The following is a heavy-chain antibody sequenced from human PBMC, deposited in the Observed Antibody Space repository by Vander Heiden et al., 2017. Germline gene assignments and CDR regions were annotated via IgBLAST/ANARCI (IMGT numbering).Heavy chain of an antibody. J-gene: IGHJ6*02. V-gene: IGHV6-1*01. CDR2: TYYRSKWYN. CDR1: GDSVPRNSAA. Sequence: QVQLQQSGPGLVKPSQTLSLTCSISGDSVPRNSAAWHWVRQSPSRGLEWLGRTYYRSKWYNDYAVSVKSRITINPDTSKNQFSLQLNSVTPEDTAVYYCAREGEYCSGGSCYYYYYGMDVWGQGTTVTVSS. D-gene: IGHD2-15*01. CDR3: AREGEYCSGGSCYYYYYGMDV.